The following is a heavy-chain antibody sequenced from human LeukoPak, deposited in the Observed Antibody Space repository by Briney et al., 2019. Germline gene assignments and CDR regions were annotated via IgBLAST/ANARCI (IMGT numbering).Heavy chain of an antibody. Sequence: SETLSLTCTVSGGSISSYYWSWIRQPPGKGLEWIGYIYYSGSTNYNPSLKSRVTISVDTSKNQFSLKLSSVTAADTAVYYCARGGSVLLWFGELPYYYYGMDVWGQGTTVTVSS. J-gene: IGHJ6*02. D-gene: IGHD3-10*01. V-gene: IGHV4-59*01. CDR1: GGSISSYY. CDR3: ARGGSVLLWFGELPYYYYGMDV. CDR2: IYYSGST.